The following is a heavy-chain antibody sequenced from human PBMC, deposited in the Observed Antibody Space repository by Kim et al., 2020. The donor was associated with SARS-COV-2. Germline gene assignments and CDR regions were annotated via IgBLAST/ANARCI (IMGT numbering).Heavy chain of an antibody. J-gene: IGHJ4*02. CDR1: GGSISSSSYY. CDR2: IYYSGST. D-gene: IGHD6-19*01. Sequence: SETLSLTCTVSGGSISSSSYYWGWIRQPPGKGLEWIGSIYYSGSTYYNPSLKSRVTISVDTSKNQFSLKLSSVTAADTAVYYCASSGYSSGGGIFDYWGQGTLVTVSS. V-gene: IGHV4-39*01. CDR3: ASSGYSSGGGIFDY.